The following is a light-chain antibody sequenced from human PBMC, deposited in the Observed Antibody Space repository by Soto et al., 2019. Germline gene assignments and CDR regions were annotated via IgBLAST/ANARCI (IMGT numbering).Light chain of an antibody. CDR3: QQYNDWPMYS. CDR2: GAS. CDR1: QSVSNK. V-gene: IGKV3-15*01. J-gene: IGKJ2*01. Sequence: EIVMTQSPDTLSVSPGERATLSCRARQSVSNKLAWYQQKPGQAPRLLIYGASTRATGIPARFSGSGSGTEFTLTISSLQSEDFAVYYCQQYNDWPMYSFGQGTKVDIK.